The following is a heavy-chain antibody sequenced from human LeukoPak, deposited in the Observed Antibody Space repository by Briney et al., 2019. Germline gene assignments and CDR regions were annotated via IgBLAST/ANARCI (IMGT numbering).Heavy chain of an antibody. CDR3: AKYSSGWFEDY. Sequence: PGRSLRLSCAASGFTFDDYAMHWVRQAPGKGLEWVSGISWNSGSIGYADSVKGRFTISRDNSKSILYLQMNSLRAEDTALYYCAKYSSGWFEDYWGQGTLVTVSS. CDR1: GFTFDDYA. J-gene: IGHJ4*02. V-gene: IGHV3-9*01. D-gene: IGHD6-19*01. CDR2: ISWNSGSI.